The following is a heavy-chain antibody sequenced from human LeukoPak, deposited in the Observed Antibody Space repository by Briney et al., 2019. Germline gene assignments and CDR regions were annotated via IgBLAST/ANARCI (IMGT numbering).Heavy chain of an antibody. CDR2: IDGDGTEK. CDR3: ARAITVVDSY. J-gene: IGHJ4*02. CDR1: AFTFKRYW. Sequence: GGSLRLSCAASAFTFKRYWMNWGSQSPGKGLEWVAGIDGDGTEKYYVESVKGRFTISRDNAKKSVYLQMNSLRVDDTAVYYCARAITVVDSYWGQGTLVTVSS. V-gene: IGHV3-7*01. D-gene: IGHD2-2*01.